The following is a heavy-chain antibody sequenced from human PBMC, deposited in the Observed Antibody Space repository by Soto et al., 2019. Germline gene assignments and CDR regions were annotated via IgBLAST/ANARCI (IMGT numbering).Heavy chain of an antibody. Sequence: ASVKVSCKASGYTFTSYYMHWVRQAPGQGLEWLGIISPSGGSTSYAQKFQGRVTMTRDTSTSTVYMELSSLRSEDTAVYYCAREGQYSSSFYYYYYYYMDVWGKGTTVTVSS. D-gene: IGHD6-6*01. CDR3: AREGQYSSSFYYYYYYYMDV. CDR2: ISPSGGST. V-gene: IGHV1-46*03. CDR1: GYTFTSYY. J-gene: IGHJ6*03.